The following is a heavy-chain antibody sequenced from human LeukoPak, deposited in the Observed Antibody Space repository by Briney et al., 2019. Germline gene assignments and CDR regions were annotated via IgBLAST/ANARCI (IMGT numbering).Heavy chain of an antibody. Sequence: GGSLRLSCAASGFTFSSYAMSWVRQAPGKGLEWVSAIGGSGGSTYYADSVKGRFTISRDNSKNTLFLQMNSLRAEDTAVYYCAKGPALSFPYPYNWFDPWGQGTLVTVSS. CDR3: AKGPALSFPYPYNWFDP. CDR2: IGGSGGST. V-gene: IGHV3-23*01. J-gene: IGHJ5*02. CDR1: GFTFSSYA. D-gene: IGHD1-26*01.